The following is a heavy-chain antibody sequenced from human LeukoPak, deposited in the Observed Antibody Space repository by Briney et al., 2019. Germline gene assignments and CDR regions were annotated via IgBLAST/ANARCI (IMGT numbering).Heavy chain of an antibody. D-gene: IGHD3-9*01. J-gene: IGHJ4*02. Sequence: SVKVSCKASGGTFSSYAISWVRQAPGQGLEWMGRIIPILGIANYAQKFQGRVTITADKSTSTAYMELSSLRSEDTAVYYCAREKSLRYFDWSQHFDYWGQGTLVTVSS. V-gene: IGHV1-69*04. CDR1: GGTFSSYA. CDR3: AREKSLRYFDWSQHFDY. CDR2: IIPILGIA.